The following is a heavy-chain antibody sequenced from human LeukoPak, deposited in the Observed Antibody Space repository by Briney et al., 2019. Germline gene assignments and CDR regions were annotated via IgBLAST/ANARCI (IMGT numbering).Heavy chain of an antibody. CDR2: INHSGST. CDR1: GGSFSGYY. CDR3: VRDGTYGSGSSRTIPFDY. V-gene: IGHV4-34*01. D-gene: IGHD3-10*01. Sequence: PSETLSLTCAVYGGSFSGYYWSWIRQPPGKGLEWIGEINHSGSTNYNPSLKSRVTISVDTSKNQFSLKLSSVTAADTAVYYCVRDGTYGSGSSRTIPFDYWGQGTLVTVSS. J-gene: IGHJ4*02.